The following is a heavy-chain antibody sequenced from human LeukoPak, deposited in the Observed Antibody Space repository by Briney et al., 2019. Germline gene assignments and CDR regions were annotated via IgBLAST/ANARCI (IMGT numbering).Heavy chain of an antibody. CDR1: GGSFSGYY. CDR2: IYYSGST. D-gene: IGHD3-3*01. Sequence: SETLSLTCAVYGGSFSGYYWSWIRQPPGKGLEWIGYIYYSGSTNYNPSLKSRVTISVDTSKNQFSLKLSSVTAADTAVYYCARHAATGFDFWSGYYEYFDYWGQGTLVTVSS. CDR3: ARHAATGFDFWSGYYEYFDY. V-gene: IGHV4-59*08. J-gene: IGHJ4*02.